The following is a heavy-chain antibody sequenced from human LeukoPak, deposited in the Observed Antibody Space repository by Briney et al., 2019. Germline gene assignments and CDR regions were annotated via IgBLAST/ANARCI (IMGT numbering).Heavy chain of an antibody. CDR3: ARPHYYGSGSYPYY. D-gene: IGHD3-10*01. V-gene: IGHV4-34*01. Sequence: PSETLSLTCTVSGGSISSYYWSWIRQPPGKGLEWIGEINHSGSTNYNPSLKSRVTISVDTSKNQFSLKLSSVTAADTAVYYCARPHYYGSGSYPYYWGQGTLVTVSS. CDR1: GGSISSYY. CDR2: INHSGST. J-gene: IGHJ4*02.